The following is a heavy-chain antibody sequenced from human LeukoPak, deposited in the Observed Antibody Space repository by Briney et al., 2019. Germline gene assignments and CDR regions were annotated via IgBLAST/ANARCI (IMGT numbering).Heavy chain of an antibody. Sequence: PGGSLRLSCAASGFTFSSYSMNWVRQAPGKGLEWVSSISSSSSYIYYADSVKGRFTISRDNAENSLYLQMNSLRAEDTAVYYCASVGGWPIYYWGQGTLVTVSS. J-gene: IGHJ4*02. D-gene: IGHD6-19*01. CDR2: ISSSSSYI. V-gene: IGHV3-21*01. CDR3: ASVGGWPIYY. CDR1: GFTFSSYS.